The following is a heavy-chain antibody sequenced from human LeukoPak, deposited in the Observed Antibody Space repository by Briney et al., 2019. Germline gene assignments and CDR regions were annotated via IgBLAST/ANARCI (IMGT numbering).Heavy chain of an antibody. CDR2: ISAYNDNI. CDR3: ARDGGYFDN. D-gene: IGHD3-16*01. V-gene: IGHV1-18*04. Sequence: GASVEVSCKASGYTFTSYGISWVRQAPGQGLEWMGWISAYNDNINYAQNLQGRVIMTTDTFTSTAYMELRSLRSDDTAVYYCARDGGYFDNWGQGTLVTVSS. CDR1: GYTFTSYG. J-gene: IGHJ4*02.